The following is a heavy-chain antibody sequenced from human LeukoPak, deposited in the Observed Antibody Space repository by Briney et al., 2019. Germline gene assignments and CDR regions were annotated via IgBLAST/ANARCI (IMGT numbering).Heavy chain of an antibody. CDR1: GFTFSNYP. CDR2: ISTDGDST. D-gene: IGHD4-17*01. CDR3: VKRGRQGDYAYDY. Sequence: QAGGPLRHSCSASGFTFSNYPMHWARQAPGKGLEYVSSISTDGDSTYYADSVKGRFTISRDNSKNTLYLQMSSLRGEDMAVYYCVKRGRQGDYAYDYWGQGTLVTVSS. J-gene: IGHJ4*02. V-gene: IGHV3-64D*06.